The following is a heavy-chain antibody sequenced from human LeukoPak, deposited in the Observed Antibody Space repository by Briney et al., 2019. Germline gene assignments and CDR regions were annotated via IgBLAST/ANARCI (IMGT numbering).Heavy chain of an antibody. Sequence: SETLSLTCAVYGGSFSGYYWSWIRQPPAKGLEWIGEINHSGSTNYNPSLKRRVTISVDTSKNQFSLKLSSVTAADTAVYYCARGLGRIQLWLGYWGQGTLVTVSS. CDR2: INHSGST. J-gene: IGHJ4*02. V-gene: IGHV4-34*01. CDR3: ARGLGRIQLWLGY. CDR1: GGSFSGYY. D-gene: IGHD5-18*01.